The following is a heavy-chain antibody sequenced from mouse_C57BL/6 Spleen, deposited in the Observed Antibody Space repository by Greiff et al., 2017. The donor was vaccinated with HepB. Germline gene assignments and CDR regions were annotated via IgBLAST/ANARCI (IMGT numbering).Heavy chain of an antibody. D-gene: IGHD2-2*01. V-gene: IGHV1-82*01. CDR3: AREGLRRFDY. J-gene: IGHJ2*01. CDR1: GYAFSSSW. Sequence: VQVVESGPELVKPGASVKISCKASGYAFSSSWMNWVKQRPGKGLEWIGRIYPGDGDTNYNGKFKGKATLTADKSSSTAYMQLSSLTSEDSAVYFCAREGLRRFDYWGQGTTLTVSS. CDR2: IYPGDGDT.